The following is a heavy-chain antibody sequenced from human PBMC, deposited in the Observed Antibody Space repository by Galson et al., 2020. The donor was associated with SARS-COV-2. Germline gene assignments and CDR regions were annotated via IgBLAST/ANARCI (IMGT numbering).Heavy chain of an antibody. Sequence: GGSLRLSCAASGFTFSSYSMNWVRQAPGKGLEWVSSISSSSSYIYYADSVKGRFTISRDNAKNSLYLQMNSLRAEDTAVYYCARYLRRSQGSGGSCYSHWGQGTLVTVSS. J-gene: IGHJ4*02. CDR1: GFTFSSYS. V-gene: IGHV3-21*01. CDR2: ISSSSSYI. CDR3: ARYLRRSQGSGGSCYSH. D-gene: IGHD2-15*01.